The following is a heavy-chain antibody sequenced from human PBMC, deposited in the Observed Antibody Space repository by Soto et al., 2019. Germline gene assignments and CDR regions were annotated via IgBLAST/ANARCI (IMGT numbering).Heavy chain of an antibody. J-gene: IGHJ6*04. D-gene: IGHD1-7*01. CDR3: AGTTSHYWYYHAF. Sequence: PSETLSLTCAVYGGSFSGYYWSWIRQPPGKGLEWIGEINHSGSTNYNPSLKSRVTISVDTSKNQFSLKLSSVTAADTAVYYCAGTTSHYWYYHAFWGKGTTDTVSS. V-gene: IGHV4-34*01. CDR1: GGSFSGYY. CDR2: INHSGST.